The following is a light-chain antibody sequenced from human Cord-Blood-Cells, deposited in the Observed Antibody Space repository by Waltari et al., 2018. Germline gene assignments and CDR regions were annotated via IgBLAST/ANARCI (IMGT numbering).Light chain of an antibody. J-gene: IGKJ4*01. CDR1: QTVSTSY. CDR2: GAS. V-gene: IGKV3-20*01. Sequence: IVLTQSPGTLSLSPGERATLPCRARQTVSTSYLAWYQQKPGQAPRLLIYGASSRATGIPDRFSGSGSGTDFTFTISRLEPEDFAVYYCQQYGSSPLTFGGGTKVEIK. CDR3: QQYGSSPLT.